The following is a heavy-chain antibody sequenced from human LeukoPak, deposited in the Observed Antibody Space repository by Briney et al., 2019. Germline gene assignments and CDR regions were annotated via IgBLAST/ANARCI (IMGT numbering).Heavy chain of an antibody. V-gene: IGHV3-21*01. CDR1: GYTFSSFS. CDR2: ISVRSNYI. Sequence: PGGSLRLSCAASGYTFSSFSINWVRQAPGKGREWVSSISVRSNYIYYADSVRGRFSISRDDARNSLYLQMNSLRAEDTAVYYCVRLRRNSDSSGYYYYYDYWGQGTLVTVSS. J-gene: IGHJ4*02. CDR3: VRLRRNSDSSGYYYYYDY. D-gene: IGHD3-22*01.